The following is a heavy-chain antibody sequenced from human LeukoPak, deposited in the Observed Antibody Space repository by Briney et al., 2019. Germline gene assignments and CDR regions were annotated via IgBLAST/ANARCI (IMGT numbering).Heavy chain of an antibody. CDR3: ARAPDPYCSSTSCYGHFDY. Sequence: SETLSLTCTVSGGSIGSYYWSWIRQPAGKGLEWIGRIYTSGSTNYNPSLKSRVTISVDTSKNQFSLKLSSVTAADTAAYYCARAPDPYCSSTSCYGHFDYWGQGTLVTVSS. CDR2: IYTSGST. CDR1: GGSIGSYY. V-gene: IGHV4-4*07. J-gene: IGHJ4*02. D-gene: IGHD2-2*01.